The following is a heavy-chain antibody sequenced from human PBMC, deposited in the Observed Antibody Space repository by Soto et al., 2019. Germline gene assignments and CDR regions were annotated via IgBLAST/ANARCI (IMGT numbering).Heavy chain of an antibody. CDR3: ARDHYGMDV. CDR1: GFTFNNYG. V-gene: IGHV3-33*01. CDR2: IWFDGSNK. Sequence: QVQLVESGGGVVQPGRSLRLSCAASGFTFNNYGVHWVRQAPGKGLEWVAVIWFDGSNKYYADSVKGRFTISRDNSKNTLSLQMNSLRAEDTAVYYCARDHYGMDVWGQGTTVTVSS. J-gene: IGHJ6*02.